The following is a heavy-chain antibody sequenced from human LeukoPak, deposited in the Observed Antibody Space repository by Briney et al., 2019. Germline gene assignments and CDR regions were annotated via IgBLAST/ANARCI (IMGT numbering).Heavy chain of an antibody. CDR1: GFTFDDYG. D-gene: IGHD2/OR15-2a*01. CDR3: VRDGNTAYYYDD. Sequence: GGSLRLSCAASGFTFDDYGMSWVRQAPGKGLEWVSAINWSGGRSGHADSVKGRLTISRDSAKSSLDLQMKRLRAEDTALYYCVRDGNTAYYYDDWAQGTLVTVSS. J-gene: IGHJ4*02. V-gene: IGHV3-20*04. CDR2: INWSGGRS.